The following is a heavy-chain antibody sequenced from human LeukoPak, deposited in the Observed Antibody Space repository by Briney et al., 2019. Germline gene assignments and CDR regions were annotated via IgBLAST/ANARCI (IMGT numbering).Heavy chain of an antibody. J-gene: IGHJ4*02. CDR3: ARVYRYYYDSSGYYDY. CDR1: GYTFTSYG. Sequence: GASVKVSCKASGYTFTSYGISWVRQAPGQGLEWMGWISAYNGNTNYAQKLQGRVTMTTDTSTSTAYMELRSLRSDDTAVYYCARVYRYYYDSSGYYDYWGRGTLVTVSS. CDR2: ISAYNGNT. V-gene: IGHV1-18*01. D-gene: IGHD3-22*01.